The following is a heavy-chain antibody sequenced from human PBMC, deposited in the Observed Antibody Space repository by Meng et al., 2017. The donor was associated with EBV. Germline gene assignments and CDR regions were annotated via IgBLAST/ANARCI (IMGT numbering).Heavy chain of an antibody. J-gene: IGHJ5*02. CDR1: GYTFTSYD. D-gene: IGHD2-15*01. CDR2: MNPNSGNT. V-gene: IGHV1-8*01. CDR3: ARGRGVYCSGGSCYPGWFDP. Sequence: QGRLGQAGGWVNKPGASGKVSCKASGYTFTSYDINWVRQATGQGLEWMGWMNPNSGNTGYAQKFQGRVTMTRNTSISTAYMELSSLRSEDTAVYYCARGRGVYCSGGSCYPGWFDPWGQGTLVTVSS.